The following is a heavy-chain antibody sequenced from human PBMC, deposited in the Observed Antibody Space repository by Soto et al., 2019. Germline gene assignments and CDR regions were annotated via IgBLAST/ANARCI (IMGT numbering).Heavy chain of an antibody. CDR2: IYHSGST. CDR1: GGSISSGGYS. D-gene: IGHD3-22*01. CDR3: ARAGHYDSSGYRNWFDP. J-gene: IGHJ5*02. V-gene: IGHV4-30-2*01. Sequence: KPSETLSLTCAVSGGSISSGGYSWSWIRQPPGKGLEWIGYIYHSGSTYYNPSLKSRVTISVDRSKNQFSLKLSSVTAADTAVYYCARAGHYDSSGYRNWFDPWGQGTLVTVAS.